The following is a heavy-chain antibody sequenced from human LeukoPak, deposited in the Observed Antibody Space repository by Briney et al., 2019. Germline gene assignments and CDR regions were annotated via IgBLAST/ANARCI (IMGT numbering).Heavy chain of an antibody. J-gene: IGHJ4*02. CDR3: ARLGYDYVWGSYRPLDY. D-gene: IGHD3-16*02. CDR2: MNPNSGNT. Sequence: ASVKVSCKASGYTFTSYDINWVRQATGQGLEWMGWMNPNSGNTGYAQKSQGRVTMTRNTFISTAYMELSSLRSEDTAVYYCARLGYDYVWGSYRPLDYWGQGTLVTVSS. V-gene: IGHV1-8*01. CDR1: GYTFTSYD.